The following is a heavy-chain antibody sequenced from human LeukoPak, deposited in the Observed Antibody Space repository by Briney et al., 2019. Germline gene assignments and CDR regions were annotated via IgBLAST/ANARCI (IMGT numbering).Heavy chain of an antibody. CDR3: ARDIEAAGLFLDY. V-gene: IGHV3-7*01. D-gene: IGHD6-13*01. CDR2: MKYDGSEK. Sequence: GRSLRLSCTASGFTFGDYAMSWVRQAPGKGLEWVANMKYDGSEKYYVDSVKGRFTISRDNAKNSLYLQMNSLRAEDTAVYYCARDIEAAGLFLDYWGQGTLVTVSS. CDR1: GFTFGDYA. J-gene: IGHJ4*02.